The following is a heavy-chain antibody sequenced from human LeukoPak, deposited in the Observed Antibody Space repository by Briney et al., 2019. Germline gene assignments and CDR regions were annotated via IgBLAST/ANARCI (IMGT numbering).Heavy chain of an antibody. V-gene: IGHV4-4*02. CDR1: GGSVINTNW. J-gene: IGHJ4*02. CDR2: VHLDGRT. D-gene: IGHD3-3*01. CDR3: AREGGFYRPLDY. Sequence: NSSETLSLTCGVSGGSVINTNWRPWVRQPPGKGLEWIGEVHLDGRTIYNPSLESRLTMSVDVSENQVSLKLTSVTAADTAVYYCAREGGFYRPLDYSGQGTLVTVSS.